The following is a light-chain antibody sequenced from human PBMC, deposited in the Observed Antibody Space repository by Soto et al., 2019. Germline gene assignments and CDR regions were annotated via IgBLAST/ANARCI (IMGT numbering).Light chain of an antibody. CDR1: QSVNSN. V-gene: IGKV3-20*01. CDR3: KQYGSSGT. CDR2: GES. Sequence: EIEMTHSPATLSVSPGERATLSIRASQSVNSNLAWYQQKRGQAPRRLIYGESIRATGIPDRFSGSGSGTDFTLTISRLEPEDFAVYYCKQYGSSGTFGNGHTVDIK. J-gene: IGKJ1*01.